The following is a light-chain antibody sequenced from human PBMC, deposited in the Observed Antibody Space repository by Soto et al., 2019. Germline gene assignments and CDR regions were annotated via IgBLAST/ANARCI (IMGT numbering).Light chain of an antibody. Sequence: QSVLTQPPSGSGSPGRSVPISCTGTSSDFGFYNRVSWYQQTPGPAPKLLIYEVGNRPSGVPDRFSGSKSGNTASLTISGLQPEDEADYYCDSYTTSSTVVFGGGTKLTVL. CDR1: SSDFGFYNR. V-gene: IGLV2-18*02. CDR3: DSYTTSSTVV. CDR2: EVG. J-gene: IGLJ2*01.